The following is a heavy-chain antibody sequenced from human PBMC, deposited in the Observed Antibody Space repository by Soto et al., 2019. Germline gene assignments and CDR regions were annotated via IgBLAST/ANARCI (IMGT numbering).Heavy chain of an antibody. D-gene: IGHD3-10*01. V-gene: IGHV3-11*01. J-gene: IGHJ6*02. CDR1: GITFSDCY. CDR3: ARVRFGQWGYAMDV. Sequence: QVHLVESGGGLVKPGGSLRLSCAASGITFSDCYMNWIRQAPGKGLEWVSYMSSSGNNINYACSVRGRFTVSRDNAKNSLYQQMISLRAEDTAIYYCARVRFGQWGYAMDVWGQGTTVTVSS. CDR2: MSSSGNNI.